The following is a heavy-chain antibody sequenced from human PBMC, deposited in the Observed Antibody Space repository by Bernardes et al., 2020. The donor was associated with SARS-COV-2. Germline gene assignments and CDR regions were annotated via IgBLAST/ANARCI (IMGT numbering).Heavy chain of an antibody. Sequence: GESLKISCKGSGYSFTSYWIGWVRQMPGKGLEWMGIIYPGDSDTRYSPSFQGQVTISADKSISTAYLLWSSLKASDTAMYYCARHITPGSGWWVEAVDVWGQGTTVTVSS. CDR1: GYSFTSYW. CDR2: IYPGDSDT. D-gene: IGHD6-19*01. CDR3: ARHITPGSGWWVEAVDV. J-gene: IGHJ6*02. V-gene: IGHV5-51*01.